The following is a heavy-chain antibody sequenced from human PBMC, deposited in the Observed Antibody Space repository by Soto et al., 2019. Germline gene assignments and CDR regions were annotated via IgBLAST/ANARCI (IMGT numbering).Heavy chain of an antibody. J-gene: IGHJ4*02. V-gene: IGHV1-69*13. Sequence: ASVKVSCKASGGTFSRYTITWVRQAPGQGLEWMGGITPMFGTPNYAQKFQGRVTTTADESTSTAYMELSSLRSEDTAMYYCARDGTLYDSSAYYYLYWGQGTLVTVSS. CDR3: ARDGTLYDSSAYYYLY. CDR1: GGTFSRYT. CDR2: ITPMFGTP. D-gene: IGHD3-22*01.